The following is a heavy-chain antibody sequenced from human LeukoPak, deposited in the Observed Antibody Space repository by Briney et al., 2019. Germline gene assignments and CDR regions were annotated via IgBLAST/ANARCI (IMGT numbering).Heavy chain of an antibody. CDR1: GGTFSSYA. Sequence: SVKVSCKASGGTFSSYAISWVRQAPGQGLEWLGRISPIFGTANYAQKFQGRVTITTDESTSTAYMELSSLRSEDTAVYYCAVGVAAAGPSLDYWGQGTLVTVSS. CDR2: ISPIFGTA. J-gene: IGHJ4*02. V-gene: IGHV1-69*05. CDR3: AVGVAAAGPSLDY. D-gene: IGHD6-13*01.